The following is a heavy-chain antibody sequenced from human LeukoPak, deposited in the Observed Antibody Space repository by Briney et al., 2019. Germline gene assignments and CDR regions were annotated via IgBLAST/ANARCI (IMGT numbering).Heavy chain of an antibody. J-gene: IGHJ4*02. CDR1: GFTFSSYS. D-gene: IGHD5-12*01. Sequence: AGGSLRLSCAASGFTFSSYSMNWVRQAPGKGLEWVSYISSSSSSIYYADSVKGRFTISRDNAKNSLYLQMNSLRAEDTALYYCAKDTRPRLATPYFDYWGQGTLVTVSS. V-gene: IGHV3-48*04. CDR2: ISSSSSSI. CDR3: AKDTRPRLATPYFDY.